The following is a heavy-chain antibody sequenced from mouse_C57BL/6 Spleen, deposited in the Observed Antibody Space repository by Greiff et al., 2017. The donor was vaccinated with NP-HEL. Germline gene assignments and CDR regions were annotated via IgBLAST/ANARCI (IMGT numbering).Heavy chain of an antibody. CDR1: GYTFTDYE. J-gene: IGHJ3*01. CDR3: TRDFYYGTYGFGD. CDR2: IDPETGGT. V-gene: IGHV1-15*01. Sequence: VQLQQSGAELVRPGASVTLSCKASGYTFTDYEMHWVKQTPVHGLEWIGAIDPETGGTAYNQKFKGKAILTADKSSSTAYMELLSLTSEDSAVYYGTRDFYYGTYGFGDWGQGTLVTVSA. D-gene: IGHD2-1*01.